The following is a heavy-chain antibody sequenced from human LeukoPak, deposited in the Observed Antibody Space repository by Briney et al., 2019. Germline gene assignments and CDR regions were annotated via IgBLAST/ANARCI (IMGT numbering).Heavy chain of an antibody. CDR2: IYYSGST. CDR1: GGSISSYY. CDR3: ARSVRVSSSYYFDY. Sequence: PSETLSLTCTVSGGSISSYYWSWIRQPPGKGLEWIGYIYYSGSTNYNPSLKSRVTISVDTSKNQFPLKLSSVTAADTAVYYCARSVRVSSSYYFDYWGQGTLVTVSS. V-gene: IGHV4-59*01. J-gene: IGHJ4*02. D-gene: IGHD6-6*01.